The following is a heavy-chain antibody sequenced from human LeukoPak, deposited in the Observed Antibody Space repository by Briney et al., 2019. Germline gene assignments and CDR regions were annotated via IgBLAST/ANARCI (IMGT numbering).Heavy chain of an antibody. CDR1: GFTFSSYA. CDR3: ARETRLYSSGWYGSAFDI. D-gene: IGHD6-19*01. CDR2: ISGSGGST. Sequence: PGGSLRLSCAASGFTFSSYAMSWVRQAPGKGLEWVSAISGSGGSTYYADSVKGRFTISRDNSKNTLYLQMNSLRAEDTAVYYCARETRLYSSGWYGSAFDIWGQGTMVTVSS. J-gene: IGHJ3*02. V-gene: IGHV3-23*01.